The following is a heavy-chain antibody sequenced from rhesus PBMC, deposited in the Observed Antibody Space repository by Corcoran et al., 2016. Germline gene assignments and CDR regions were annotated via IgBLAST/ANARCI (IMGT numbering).Heavy chain of an antibody. CDR1: GGSISSGYYY. Sequence: QVQLQESGPGLVKPSETLSLTCAVSGGSISSGYYYWSWIRQPPGKGLEWIGYITYSGRTSYNPSLKSRVTISRDTSKNQFSLKLSSVTAADTAVYYCAAVAGVDYWGQGVLVTVSS. J-gene: IGHJ4*01. CDR3: AAVAGVDY. CDR2: ITYSGRT. D-gene: IGHD4-29*01. V-gene: IGHV4-122*02.